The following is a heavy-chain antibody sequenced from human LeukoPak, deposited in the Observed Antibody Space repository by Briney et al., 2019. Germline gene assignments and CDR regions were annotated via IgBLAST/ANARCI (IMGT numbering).Heavy chain of an antibody. CDR2: ISSTGSSI. J-gene: IGHJ5*02. D-gene: IGHD1-1*01. V-gene: IGHV3-21*01. CDR3: ARDDVAWNDVHWFDP. CDR1: GFTFSYYT. Sequence: GGSLRVSCAASGFTFSYYTMSWVRQAPGKGLEWVSSISSTGSSIYYADSVKGRFTISRDNAKNSLYLQMSSLRVEDTAVYYCARDDVAWNDVHWFDPWGQGTLVTVSS.